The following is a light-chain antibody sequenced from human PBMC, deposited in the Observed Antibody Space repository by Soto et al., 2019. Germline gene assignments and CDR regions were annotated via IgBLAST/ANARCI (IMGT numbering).Light chain of an antibody. CDR1: HSVSSN. V-gene: IGKV3-15*01. CDR2: GAS. J-gene: IGKJ4*01. CDR3: QQYGSSPLT. Sequence: IVITHSPSTLSVSPGERATLSCRASHSVSSNLAWYQQKPGQAPRLLIYGASTRATGIPARFSGSGSGTEFTLTISSLQSEDFAVYYCQQYGSSPLTFGGGTKVDIK.